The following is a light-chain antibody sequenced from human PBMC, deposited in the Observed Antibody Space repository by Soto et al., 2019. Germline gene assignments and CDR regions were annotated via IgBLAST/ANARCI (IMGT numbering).Light chain of an antibody. CDR1: QSVSNY. CDR3: HQYGGSPQT. J-gene: IGKJ1*01. Sequence: IFLTQSPGTLSLSPGERATLSCRASQSVSNYLAWYQRKPGQAPRLLIYGASSRATGIPDRFSGSGSGTDFTLTISRLEPEDFAVYYCHQYGGSPQTFGQGTKVDIK. CDR2: GAS. V-gene: IGKV3-20*01.